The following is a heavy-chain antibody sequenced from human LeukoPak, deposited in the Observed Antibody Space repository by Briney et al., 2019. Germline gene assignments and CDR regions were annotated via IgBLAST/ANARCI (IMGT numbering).Heavy chain of an antibody. V-gene: IGHV3-30*02. Sequence: PGGSLRLSCSAFGFTFGDYAFHWVRQAPGKGLEWLAFIRYDGSDSYYADSVKGRFTISRDNSKNTLYLQMNSLRAEDTAVYYCARDPNPVDTAMVSDWGQGTLVTVSS. D-gene: IGHD5-18*01. CDR2: IRYDGSDS. J-gene: IGHJ4*02. CDR1: GFTFGDYA. CDR3: ARDPNPVDTAMVSD.